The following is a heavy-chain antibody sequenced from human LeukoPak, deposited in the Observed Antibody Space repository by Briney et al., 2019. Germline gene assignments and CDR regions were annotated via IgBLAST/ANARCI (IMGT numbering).Heavy chain of an antibody. Sequence: PSETLSLTCAVYGGSFSGYYWSWIRQPPGKGLEWIGEINHSGSTNYNPSLKSRVTISVDTSKNQFSLKLSSVTAADTAVYYCARHKVLRAVAGTLAHWFDPWGQGTLVTVFS. CDR3: ARHKVLRAVAGTLAHWFDP. D-gene: IGHD6-19*01. CDR2: INHSGST. J-gene: IGHJ5*02. V-gene: IGHV4-34*01. CDR1: GGSFSGYY.